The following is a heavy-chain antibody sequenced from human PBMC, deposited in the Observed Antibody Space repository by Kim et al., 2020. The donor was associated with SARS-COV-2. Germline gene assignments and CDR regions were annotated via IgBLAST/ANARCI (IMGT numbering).Heavy chain of an antibody. CDR2: IVSSGDHT. J-gene: IGHJ4*02. Sequence: GGSLRLSCAASGFTFRDFYMTWVRQAPGKGLEWISYIVSSGDHTNYADSVKGRFTISRDNAKSSLFLQMDSLKADDTAVYYCARYAARDRWIDYWGQGTL. D-gene: IGHD2-8*01. CDR1: GFTFRDFY. CDR3: ARYAARDRWIDY. V-gene: IGHV3-11*03.